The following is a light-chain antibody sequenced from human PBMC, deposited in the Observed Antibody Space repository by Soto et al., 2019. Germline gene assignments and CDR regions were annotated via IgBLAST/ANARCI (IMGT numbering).Light chain of an antibody. V-gene: IGLV2-23*01. J-gene: IGLJ3*02. CDR1: SSDVGSYKF. CDR2: EGS. CDR3: CSYAVSNTLV. Sequence: QSALTQPASVSGSPGQSITISCTGTSSDVGSYKFVSWYQQHPGKAPKLMIYEGSKRPSGVSSRFSGSKSGNTASLTISGLQAEDEGDYHCCSYAVSNTLVYGGGTKLTVL.